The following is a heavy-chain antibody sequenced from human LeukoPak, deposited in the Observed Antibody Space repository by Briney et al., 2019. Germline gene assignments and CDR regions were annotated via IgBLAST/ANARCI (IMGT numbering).Heavy chain of an antibody. Sequence: SVKVSCKASGYTFSSYAISWVRQAPGQGLEWMGRIIPILGIANYAQKFQGRVTITADKSTSTAYMELSSLRSEDTAVYYCARVAGIAAAGTKAFDIWGQGTMVTVSS. CDR1: GYTFSSYA. D-gene: IGHD6-13*01. V-gene: IGHV1-69*04. CDR3: ARVAGIAAAGTKAFDI. J-gene: IGHJ3*02. CDR2: IIPILGIA.